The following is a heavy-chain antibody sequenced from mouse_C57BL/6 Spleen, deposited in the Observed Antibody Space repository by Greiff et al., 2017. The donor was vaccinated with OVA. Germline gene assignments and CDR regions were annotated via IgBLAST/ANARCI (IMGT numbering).Heavy chain of an antibody. CDR1: GFTFSDYY. Sequence: EVKVVESGGGLVQPGGSLKLSCAASGFTFSDYYMYWVRQTPEKRLEWVAYISNGGGSTYYPDTVKGRFTISRDNAKNTLYLQMSRLKSEDTAMYYCARHSIYYRDYAMDYWGQGTSVTVSS. V-gene: IGHV5-12*01. D-gene: IGHD2-14*01. J-gene: IGHJ4*01. CDR3: ARHSIYYRDYAMDY. CDR2: ISNGGGST.